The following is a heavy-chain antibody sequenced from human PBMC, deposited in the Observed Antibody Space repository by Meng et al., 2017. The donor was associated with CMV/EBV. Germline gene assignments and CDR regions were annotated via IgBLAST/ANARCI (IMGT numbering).Heavy chain of an antibody. J-gene: IGHJ4*02. CDR2: IYYSGST. V-gene: IGHV4-31*03. D-gene: IGHD2-2*01. CDR1: GGSISSGGYY. Sequence: LRLSCTVSGGSISSGGYYWSWIRQHPGKGLEWIGYIYYSGSTYYNPSLKSRVTTSVDTSKNQFSLKLSSVTAADTAVYYCAKARVWASSTALDYWGQGTLVTVSS. CDR3: AKARVWASSTALDY.